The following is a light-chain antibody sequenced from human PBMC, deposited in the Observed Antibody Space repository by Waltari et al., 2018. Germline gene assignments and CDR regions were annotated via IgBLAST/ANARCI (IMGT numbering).Light chain of an antibody. CDR3: CSYAGSSRGV. CDR2: DVN. J-gene: IGLJ1*01. CDR1: SRDVGRYNH. V-gene: IGLV2-23*02. Sequence: QSALPQPASVSGSPGQSITISCTGTSRDVGRYNHVSWYQQHPGKVPKLMIYDVNKRPSGVSNRFSGFKSGNTASLTISGLQAEDEADYYCCSYAGSSRGVFGTVTKVTVL.